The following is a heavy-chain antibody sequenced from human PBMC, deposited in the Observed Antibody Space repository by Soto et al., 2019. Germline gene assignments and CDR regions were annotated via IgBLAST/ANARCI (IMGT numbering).Heavy chain of an antibody. D-gene: IGHD6-19*01. J-gene: IGHJ4*02. CDR2: ISAYNGNT. CDR1: GYTFTSYG. Sequence: QVQLVQSGAEVKKPGASVKVSCKASGYTFTSYGISWVRQAPGQGLEWMGWISAYNGNTNYAQKLQGRVTMTTDTSXXTAYMELRSLRSDDTAVYYCARVGSSGWYSVPFDYWGQGTLVTVSS. CDR3: ARVGSSGWYSVPFDY. V-gene: IGHV1-18*01.